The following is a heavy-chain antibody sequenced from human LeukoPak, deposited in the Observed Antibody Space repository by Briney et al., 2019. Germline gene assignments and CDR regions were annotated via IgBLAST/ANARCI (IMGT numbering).Heavy chain of an antibody. CDR3: ARLGYSSSWYNWFDP. J-gene: IGHJ5*02. V-gene: IGHV4-59*01. CDR1: GGSISSYY. D-gene: IGHD6-13*01. Sequence: SETLSLTCTVSGGSISSYYWSWIRQPPGKGLEWIGYIYYSGSTNYNPSLKSRVTISVDTSKNQLSLKLSSVTAADTAVYYCARLGYSSSWYNWFDPWGQGTLVTVSS. CDR2: IYYSGST.